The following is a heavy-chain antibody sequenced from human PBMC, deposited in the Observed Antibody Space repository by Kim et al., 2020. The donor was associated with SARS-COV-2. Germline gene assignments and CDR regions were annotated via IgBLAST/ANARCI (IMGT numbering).Heavy chain of an antibody. CDR3: ARSGSGIPLGGTYNWFDP. D-gene: IGHD3-10*01. V-gene: IGHV5-51*01. CDR1: GYSFTSYW. Sequence: GESLKISCKGSGYSFTSYWIGWVRQMPGKGLEWMGIIYPGDSDTRYSPSFQGQVTISADKSISTAYLQWSSLKASDTAMYYCARSGSGIPLGGTYNWFDPWGQGTLVTVSS. J-gene: IGHJ5*02. CDR2: IYPGDSDT.